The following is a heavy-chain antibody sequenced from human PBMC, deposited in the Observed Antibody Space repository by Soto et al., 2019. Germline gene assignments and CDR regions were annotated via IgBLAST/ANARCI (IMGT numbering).Heavy chain of an antibody. CDR1: GISLSTDNW. Sequence: QVQLQESGPGLVKPSGTLSLTCDVSGISLSTDNWWSWVRQAPGRGLEWIGEIYHRGDTRYNPALKSRVTMSVDKSNNLSSLHLNSVAAADTAVYYCASVSKGIPEAGNFDYWGQGNLVTVSS. V-gene: IGHV4-4*02. J-gene: IGHJ4*02. CDR2: IYHRGDT. CDR3: ASVSKGIPEAGNFDY. D-gene: IGHD6-19*01.